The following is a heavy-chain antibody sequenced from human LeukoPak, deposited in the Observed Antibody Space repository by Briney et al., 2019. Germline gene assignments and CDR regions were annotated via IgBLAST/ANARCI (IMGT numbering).Heavy chain of an antibody. CDR1: GGSISSYY. Sequence: SETLSLTCTVSGGSISSYYWSWIRQPPGKGLEWIGYIYHSGSTYYNPSLKSRVTISVDRSKNQFSPKLSSVTAADTAVYYCARVQVECSGGSCYSGYFDYWGQGTLVTVSS. J-gene: IGHJ4*02. V-gene: IGHV4-59*12. CDR3: ARVQVECSGGSCYSGYFDY. D-gene: IGHD2-15*01. CDR2: IYHSGST.